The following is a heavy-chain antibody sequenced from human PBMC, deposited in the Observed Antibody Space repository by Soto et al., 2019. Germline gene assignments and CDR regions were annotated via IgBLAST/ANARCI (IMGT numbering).Heavy chain of an antibody. Sequence: QVQLVQSGAEVKKPGSSVKVSCKASGGTFSSYAISWVGQAPGKELEWMGGIIPISGTAKYAQKFQGSVTSTADACTSTAYMELSSLRSADTAVYYCAISHVSSTSLLIYSYDYYGMDVWGQGTTVTVSS. CDR3: AISHVSSTSLLIYSYDYYGMDV. CDR2: IIPISGTA. D-gene: IGHD2-2*01. J-gene: IGHJ6*01. V-gene: IGHV1-69*01. CDR1: GGTFSSYA.